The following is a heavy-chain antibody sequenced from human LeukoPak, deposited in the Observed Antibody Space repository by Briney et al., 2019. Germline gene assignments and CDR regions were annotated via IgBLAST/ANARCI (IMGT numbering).Heavy chain of an antibody. CDR2: ISAYNGNT. CDR3: ASFILRYFDSGYYCYYMDV. CDR1: GYTFTSYG. Sequence: ASVKVSCKASGYTFTSYGISWVRQAPGQGLEWMGWISAYNGNTNYAQKLQGRVTMTTDTSTSTAYMELRSLRSDDTAVYYCASFILRYFDSGYYCYYMDVWGKGTTVTVSS. J-gene: IGHJ6*03. D-gene: IGHD3-9*01. V-gene: IGHV1-18*01.